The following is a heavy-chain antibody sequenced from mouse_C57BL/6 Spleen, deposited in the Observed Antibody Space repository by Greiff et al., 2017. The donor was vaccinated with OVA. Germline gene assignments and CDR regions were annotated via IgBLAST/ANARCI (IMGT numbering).Heavy chain of an antibody. CDR2: IYWDDDK. CDR1: GFSLSTSGMG. Sequence: QVTLKESGPGILQSSQTLSLTCSFSGFSLSTSGMGVSWIRQPSGKGLEWLAHIYWDDDKRYNPSLKSRLTISKDTSRNQVFLKITSVDTADTATYYCARDYYGSSWGYFDVWGTGTTVTVSS. V-gene: IGHV8-12*01. D-gene: IGHD1-1*01. CDR3: ARDYYGSSWGYFDV. J-gene: IGHJ1*03.